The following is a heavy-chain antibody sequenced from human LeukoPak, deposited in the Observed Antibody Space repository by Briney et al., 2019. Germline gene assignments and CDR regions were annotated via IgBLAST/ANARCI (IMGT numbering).Heavy chain of an antibody. CDR3: AQEYSSGWYDGFDP. CDR2: IYYSGST. J-gene: IGHJ5*02. V-gene: IGHV4-39*01. D-gene: IGHD6-19*01. CDR1: GGSISSSSYY. Sequence: SETLSLTCTVSGGSISSSSYYWGWIRQPPGRGLEWIGSIYYSGSTYYNPSLKSRVTISVDTSKNQFSLKLSSVTAADTAVYYCAQEYSSGWYDGFDPWGQGTLVTVSS.